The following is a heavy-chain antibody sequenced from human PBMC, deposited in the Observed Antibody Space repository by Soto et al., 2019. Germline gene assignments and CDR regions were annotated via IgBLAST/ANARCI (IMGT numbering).Heavy chain of an antibody. V-gene: IGHV4-34*01. CDR1: GGSFSGYY. J-gene: IGHJ6*02. D-gene: IGHD1-26*01. CDR3: ARAGVRIVGATIYYYYGMDA. CDR2: INHSGST. Sequence: SETLSLTCAVCGGSFSGYYWSWIRQPPGKGLEWIGEINHSGSTNYNPSLKSRVTISVDTSKNQFSLKLSSVTAADTAVYYCARAGVRIVGATIYYYYGMDAWGQGTTVTV.